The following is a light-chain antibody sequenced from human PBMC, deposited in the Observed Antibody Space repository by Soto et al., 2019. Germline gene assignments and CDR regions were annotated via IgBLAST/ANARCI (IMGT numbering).Light chain of an antibody. CDR2: DVI. V-gene: IGLV2-11*01. CDR3: CSYAGSSTMM. CDR1: SSDVGTYNS. J-gene: IGLJ3*02. Sequence: QSALTQPRSVSGSPGQSVTISCTGTSSDVGTYNSVSWYQQHPGKAPKLMIYDVIKRPSGVPDRFSGSKSGNTASLTISGLQAEDEADYYCCSYAGSSTMMFGGGTKVTVL.